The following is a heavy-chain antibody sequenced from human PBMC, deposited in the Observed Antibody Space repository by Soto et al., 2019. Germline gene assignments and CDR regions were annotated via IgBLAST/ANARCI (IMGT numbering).Heavy chain of an antibody. CDR1: GGSFSGYY. V-gene: IGHV4-34*01. Sequence: SETLSLTCAVYGGSFSGYYWSWIRQPPGKGLEWIGEINHSGSTNYNLSLKSRVTISVDTSKNQFSLELSSLRSEDTAVYYCARATGTTIEAWFDPWGQGTLVTVSS. CDR3: ARATGTTIEAWFDP. J-gene: IGHJ5*02. D-gene: IGHD1-7*01. CDR2: INHSGST.